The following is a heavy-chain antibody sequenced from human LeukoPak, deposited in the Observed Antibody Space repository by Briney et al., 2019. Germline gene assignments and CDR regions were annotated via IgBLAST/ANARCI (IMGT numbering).Heavy chain of an antibody. CDR3: ARAMTTVTTPYLDY. CDR2: IWYDGSNK. J-gene: IGHJ4*02. CDR1: GFTFSSYG. V-gene: IGHV3-33*01. D-gene: IGHD4-17*01. Sequence: GRSLRLSCAASGFTFSSYGMHWVRQAPGKGLEWVAVIWYDGSNKYYADSVKGRFTISRDNSKNTLYLQMNSPRAEDTAVYYCARAMTTVTTPYLDYWGQGTLVTVSS.